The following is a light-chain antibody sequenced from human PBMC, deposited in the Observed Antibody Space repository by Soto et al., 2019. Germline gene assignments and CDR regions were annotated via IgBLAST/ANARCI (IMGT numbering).Light chain of an antibody. V-gene: IGKV3-15*01. CDR2: GAS. Sequence: DIVLTQSPATLSVSPGEGATLSCRASQSVGNNLAWYQQKPGQAPRLLIHGASTRATGGPARFSASGSGTEFTLTISSLQSEDFAVYYCQQYNNWPLTFGGGTKVDIK. J-gene: IGKJ4*01. CDR3: QQYNNWPLT. CDR1: QSVGNN.